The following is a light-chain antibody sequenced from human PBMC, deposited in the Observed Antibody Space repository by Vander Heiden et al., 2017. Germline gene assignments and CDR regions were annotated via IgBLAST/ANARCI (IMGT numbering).Light chain of an antibody. CDR3: MQAIQIPLT. Sequence: EIVMTQSPPSLPVTPGEAASISCRSSQSLLHSNGFYHLDWYLHKPGQTSQLLISLGSKRTAGVPDRCSGSGSGTDFTLKSSREEAEDVGVYYCMQAIQIPLTFGGGTKVEIK. CDR1: QSLLHSNGFYH. CDR2: LGS. J-gene: IGKJ4*01. V-gene: IGKV2-28*01.